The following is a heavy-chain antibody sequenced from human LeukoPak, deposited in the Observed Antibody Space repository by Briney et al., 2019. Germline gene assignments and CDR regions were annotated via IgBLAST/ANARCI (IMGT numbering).Heavy chain of an antibody. CDR3: AKPILPRDYGLDY. D-gene: IGHD4-17*01. CDR1: GFTFSSYD. J-gene: IGHJ4*02. V-gene: IGHV3-30*18. CDR2: ISNDGSNK. Sequence: GGSLRLSCAASGFTFSSYDMHWVRQAPGKGLEWVAVISNDGSNKYYADSVKGRFTISRDNSKNTLYLQMNSLRAEDTAVYYCAKPILPRDYGLDYWGQGTLVTVSS.